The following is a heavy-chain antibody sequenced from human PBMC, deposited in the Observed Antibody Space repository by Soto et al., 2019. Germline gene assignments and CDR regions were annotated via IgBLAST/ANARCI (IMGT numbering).Heavy chain of an antibody. CDR1: GGTFSSYA. Sequence: QVQLVQSGAEVKKPGYSVKVSCKASGGTFSSYAISWVRQAPGQGLEWMGGIIPIFGTANYAQKFQGRVTITADESTSTAYMELSSLRSEDTAVYYCAGDYYGSGSYLRYFDYWGQGTLVTVSS. J-gene: IGHJ4*02. V-gene: IGHV1-69*01. CDR3: AGDYYGSGSYLRYFDY. D-gene: IGHD3-10*01. CDR2: IIPIFGTA.